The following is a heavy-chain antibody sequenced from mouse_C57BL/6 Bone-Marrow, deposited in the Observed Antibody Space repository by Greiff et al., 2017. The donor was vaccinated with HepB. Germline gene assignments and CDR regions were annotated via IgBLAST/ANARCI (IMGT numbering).Heavy chain of an antibody. CDR2: IWSGGST. CDR1: GFSLTSYG. D-gene: IGHD2-4*01. J-gene: IGHJ3*01. CDR3: ARNLIYYDYDGFAY. Sequence: QVQLKESGPGLVQPSQSLSITCTVSGFSLTSYGVHWVRQSPGKGLEWLGVIWSGGSTDYNAAFISSLSISKANSKSQVFFKMNSLQAYDTAIYYCARNLIYYDYDGFAYWGQGTLVTVSA. V-gene: IGHV2-2*01.